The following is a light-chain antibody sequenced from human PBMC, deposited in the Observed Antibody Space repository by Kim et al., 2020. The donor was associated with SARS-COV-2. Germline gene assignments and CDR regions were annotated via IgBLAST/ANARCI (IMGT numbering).Light chain of an antibody. J-gene: IGKJ1*01. Sequence: SAVVGDRFTITCRASQSISTLVAWYQQKPGKAPNLLIYKASILESGVPSRFSGSASGTDFTLTITSLQPDDFGTYYCQHYSAYPWTFGQGTKVEI. V-gene: IGKV1-5*03. CDR3: QHYSAYPWT. CDR2: KAS. CDR1: QSISTL.